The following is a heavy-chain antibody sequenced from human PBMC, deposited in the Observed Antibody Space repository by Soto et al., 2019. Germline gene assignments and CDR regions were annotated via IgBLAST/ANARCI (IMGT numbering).Heavy chain of an antibody. J-gene: IGHJ4*02. CDR1: GYTFTSYG. V-gene: IGHV1-18*04. CDR3: AIDAVDTAMGGPEGFDY. Sequence: QVQRVHSGAEVKKPGASVKVSCKASGYTFTSYGISWVRQAPGQGLEWMGWISAYNGNTNYAQKLPGRVTMTTDTSTSTAYLELRSLRSDDTAGYYCAIDAVDTAMGGPEGFDYWGQGTLVPGSS. D-gene: IGHD5-18*01. CDR2: ISAYNGNT.